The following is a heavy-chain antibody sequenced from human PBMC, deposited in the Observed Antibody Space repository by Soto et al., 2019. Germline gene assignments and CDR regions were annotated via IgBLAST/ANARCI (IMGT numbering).Heavy chain of an antibody. D-gene: IGHD3-10*01. CDR3: ARGGGTILAPLP. Sequence: ASVKVSCKASGCTFTGDFIHWVRQAPGQGLEWMGWINPNSGATKYAQKFQGRVTLTRDTSINTAYMEMNILRSDDTAVYYCARGGGTILAPLPWGQGTLVTVSS. V-gene: IGHV1-2*02. CDR1: GCTFTGDF. CDR2: INPNSGAT. J-gene: IGHJ5*02.